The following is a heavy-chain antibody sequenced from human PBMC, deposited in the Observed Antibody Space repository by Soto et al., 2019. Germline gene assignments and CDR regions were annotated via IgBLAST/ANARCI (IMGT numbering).Heavy chain of an antibody. V-gene: IGHV2-5*02. D-gene: IGHD5-12*01. Sequence: QITLKESGPTLVKPTQTLTLTCTFSGFSLDTSGVGVGWIRHAPGEALQWLGVIYWDDDQRYSPALRNRLTITKDTSKNQVVLTMTNMNPVDAGTYYCARRRIYNGYDSWGQGTLGTVSS. J-gene: IGHJ4*02. CDR3: ARRRIYNGYDS. CDR1: GFSLDTSGVG. CDR2: IYWDDDQ.